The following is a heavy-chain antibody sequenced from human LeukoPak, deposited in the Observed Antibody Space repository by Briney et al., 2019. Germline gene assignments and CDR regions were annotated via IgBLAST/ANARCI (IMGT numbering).Heavy chain of an antibody. CDR1: GFTFSSYG. CDR2: IRYDGSNK. CDR3: AKDRVGGCSSTSCSEYFDY. Sequence: CAASGFTFSSYGMHWVRQAPGKGLEWVAFIRYDGSNKYYADSVKGRFTISRDNSKNTLYLQMNSLRAEDTAVYYCAKDRVGGCSSTSCSEYFDYWGQGTLVTVSS. J-gene: IGHJ4*02. D-gene: IGHD2-2*01. V-gene: IGHV3-30*02.